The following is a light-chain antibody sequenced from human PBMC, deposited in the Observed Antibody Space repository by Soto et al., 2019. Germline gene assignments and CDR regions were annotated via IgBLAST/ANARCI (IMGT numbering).Light chain of an antibody. CDR2: GAS. V-gene: IGKV3-15*01. Sequence: ETVMTQSRATLSVSPGGRGSLSARASQSVDNNLAWYQQKPGQAPRLLIYGASTRATGIPARFSGSGSGTEFTLPISSLQSEDFALSYCQQYNNWPPVTFGQGTRLEIK. CDR3: QQYNNWPPVT. CDR1: QSVDNN. J-gene: IGKJ5*01.